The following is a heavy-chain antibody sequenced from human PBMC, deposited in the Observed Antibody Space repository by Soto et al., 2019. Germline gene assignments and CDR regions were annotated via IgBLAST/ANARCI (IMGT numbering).Heavy chain of an antibody. V-gene: IGHV4-4*02. D-gene: IGHD2-2*01. J-gene: IGHJ4*02. Sequence: QVQLQESGPGLVKPSGTLSLTCAVSGGSINSSNWWSWVRQPPGKGLEWIGEIYHSGSTNYNPSLKSRVTIPVDKSKNQFSLNLSSMTAADTAVYYCARGGDVVVPTTLDYWGQGTLVTVSS. CDR2: IYHSGST. CDR1: GGSINSSNW. CDR3: ARGGDVVVPTTLDY.